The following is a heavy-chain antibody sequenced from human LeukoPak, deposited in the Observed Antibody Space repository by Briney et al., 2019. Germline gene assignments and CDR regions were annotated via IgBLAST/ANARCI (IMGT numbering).Heavy chain of an antibody. Sequence: PGGSLRLSCAASGFTFSSYAMSWVRQAPGKGLEWVSAISGSGGSTYYADSVKGRFTISGDNSKNTLYLQMNSLRAEDTAVYYCAKDISVVAATSIDDYWGQGTLVTVSS. V-gene: IGHV3-23*01. CDR1: GFTFSSYA. D-gene: IGHD2-15*01. J-gene: IGHJ4*02. CDR3: AKDISVVAATSIDDY. CDR2: ISGSGGST.